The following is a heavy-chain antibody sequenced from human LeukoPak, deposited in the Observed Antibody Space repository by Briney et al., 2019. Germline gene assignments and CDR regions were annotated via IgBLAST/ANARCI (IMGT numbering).Heavy chain of an antibody. CDR2: IYHTGAT. D-gene: IGHD3-22*01. V-gene: IGHV4-38-2*01. Sequence: GSLRLSCAASGFSFSGYSMNWIRQPPGKGLEWIGSIYHTGATYYNPSLKSRVTISLDTSKNQFSLKLNSVTAADTAVYYCARTTDSSGFSPFQYWGQGTLVTVSS. CDR3: ARTTDSSGFSPFQY. CDR1: GFSFSGYS. J-gene: IGHJ1*01.